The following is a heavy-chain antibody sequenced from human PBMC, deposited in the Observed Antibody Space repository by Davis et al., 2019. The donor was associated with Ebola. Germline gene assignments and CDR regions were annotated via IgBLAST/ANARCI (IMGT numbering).Heavy chain of an antibody. CDR3: AREGRSGYSNWFDP. J-gene: IGHJ5*02. V-gene: IGHV4-34*01. CDR2: INHSGRT. CDR1: GGSFRGYS. Sequence: MPSETLSLTCAVYGGSFRGYSWSWIRQPPGKGLEWIGEINHSGRTNYNPSLQSRVTISVDTSKNQFSLKMSSVTAAETAVYYCAREGRSGYSNWFDPWGQGTLVTVSS. D-gene: IGHD3-22*01.